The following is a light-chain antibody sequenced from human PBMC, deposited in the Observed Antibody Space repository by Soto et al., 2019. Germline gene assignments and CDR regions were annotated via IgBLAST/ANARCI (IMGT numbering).Light chain of an antibody. CDR3: QSYDSSLSVSYV. CDR2: GNK. Sequence: QSVLTQPPSVSGAPGQRVTISCTGSSSNIGAGYDVHWYQQRPGTAPKLLIYGNKNRPSGVPDRFSDSKSGTSASLAITGLQAEDEADYYCQSYDSSLSVSYVFGTGTKVTVL. J-gene: IGLJ1*01. V-gene: IGLV1-40*01. CDR1: SSNIGAGYD.